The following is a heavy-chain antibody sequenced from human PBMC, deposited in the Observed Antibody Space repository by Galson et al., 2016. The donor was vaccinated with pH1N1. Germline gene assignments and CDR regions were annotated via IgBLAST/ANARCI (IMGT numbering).Heavy chain of an antibody. CDR2: FYDRGST. V-gene: IGHV4-39*07. CDR1: GGSVSSSSYY. Sequence: ETLSLTCTVSGGSVSSSSYYWGWIRQPPGRGLEWIGSFYDRGSTYYNPALTSRVAISIDTSKNQFSLKVNSVTAADAAVYYCATMKAVSGPLYMDVWGKGTTVTVSS. D-gene: IGHD3-22*01. CDR3: ATMKAVSGPLYMDV. J-gene: IGHJ6*03.